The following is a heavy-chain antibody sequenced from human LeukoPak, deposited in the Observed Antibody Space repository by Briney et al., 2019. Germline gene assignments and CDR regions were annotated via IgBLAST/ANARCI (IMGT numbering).Heavy chain of an antibody. V-gene: IGHV3-20*04. Sequence: GGSLRLSCAASGFTFDDYGMSWVRQAPGKGLEWVSGINWNGGSTGYADSVKGRFTISRDNAKNSLYLQMNSLRAEDTALYYCAARGGYYTNGVCHEVRGYWGQGTLVTVSS. D-gene: IGHD2-8*01. CDR1: GFTFDDYG. CDR3: AARGGYYTNGVCHEVRGY. CDR2: INWNGGST. J-gene: IGHJ4*02.